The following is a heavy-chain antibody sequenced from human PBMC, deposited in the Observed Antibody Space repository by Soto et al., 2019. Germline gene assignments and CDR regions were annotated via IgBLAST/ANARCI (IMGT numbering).Heavy chain of an antibody. J-gene: IGHJ4*02. D-gene: IGHD6-13*01. Sequence: GGSLRLSCAASGFIFSSYGMHWVRQAPGKGLEWVAVISHDGSYKYYADSVKGRFTISRDNSKNTLYLQMNSLRAEDTAVYYCAKDYLTEVGRYIDYWGQGTLVTVSS. CDR1: GFIFSSYG. CDR3: AKDYLTEVGRYIDY. V-gene: IGHV3-30*18. CDR2: ISHDGSYK.